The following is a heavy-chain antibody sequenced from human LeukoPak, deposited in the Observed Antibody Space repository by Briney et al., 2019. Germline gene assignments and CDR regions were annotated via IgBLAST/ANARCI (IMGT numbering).Heavy chain of an antibody. D-gene: IGHD2-15*01. CDR2: IYSGGST. CDR1: GFTFSSYA. V-gene: IGHV3-53*01. J-gene: IGHJ4*02. CDR3: AREDSPGVFDY. Sequence: GGSLRLSCAASGFTFSSYAMHWVRQAPGKGLEWVSVIYSGGSTYYADSVKGRFTISRDNSKNTLYLQMNSLRAEDTAVYYCAREDSPGVFDYWGQGTLVTVSS.